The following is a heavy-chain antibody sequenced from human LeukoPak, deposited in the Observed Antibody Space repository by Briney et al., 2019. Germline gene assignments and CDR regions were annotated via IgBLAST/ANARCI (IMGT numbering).Heavy chain of an antibody. J-gene: IGHJ4*02. CDR1: GFTFSNYA. CDR2: ISDSGGST. CDR3: AKHIAARPSYFDY. Sequence: PGGSLRLSCAASGFTFSNYAMSWVHQAPGKGLECVSFISDSGGSTDYADSVKGRFTISRDNSKNTLYLQMNSLRAEDTAVYYCAKHIAARPSYFDYWGQGTLVTVSS. D-gene: IGHD6-6*01. V-gene: IGHV3-23*01.